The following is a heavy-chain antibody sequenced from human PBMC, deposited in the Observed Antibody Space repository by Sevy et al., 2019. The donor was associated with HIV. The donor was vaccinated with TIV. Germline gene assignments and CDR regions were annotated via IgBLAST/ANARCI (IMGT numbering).Heavy chain of an antibody. J-gene: IGHJ6*02. CDR2: IRSKTYGGTT. Sequence: GGSLRRSCTASGFTFGDYAMSWIRQTPGRGLEWVAFIRSKTYGGTTEYAPSVKDRFTISRDDSKSIAYLQMNSLKTEDTALYYCNRLRGTISAYYYFGMDVWGQGTTVTVSS. V-gene: IGHV3-49*03. D-gene: IGHD3-10*01. CDR3: NRLRGTISAYYYFGMDV. CDR1: GFTFGDYA.